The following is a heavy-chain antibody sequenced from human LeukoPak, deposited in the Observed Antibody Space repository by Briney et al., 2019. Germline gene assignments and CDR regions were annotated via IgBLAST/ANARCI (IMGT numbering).Heavy chain of an antibody. V-gene: IGHV3-23*01. CDR3: HYFDY. CDR2: LSGSGGST. Sequence: QPGGSLRLSCAASGFTFSSYGMSWVRQAPGKGLEWVSGLSGSGGSTYYADSVKGRFTISRDSSKSTLYLRLNGLRAEDTAVIGQHYFDYWGQGTLVTVSS. CDR1: GFTFSSYG. J-gene: IGHJ4*02.